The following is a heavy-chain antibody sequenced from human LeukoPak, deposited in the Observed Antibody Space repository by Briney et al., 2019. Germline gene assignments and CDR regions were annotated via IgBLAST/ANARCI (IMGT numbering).Heavy chain of an antibody. V-gene: IGHV4-59*01. CDR1: GDSISNYY. D-gene: IGHD2-15*01. CDR3: ARVGDCSGGTCYYHYYMDV. J-gene: IGHJ6*03. CDR2: IHHSGYT. Sequence: SETLSLTCTVSGDSISNYYWTWIRQPPGKGLGWIGYIHHSGYTNYNPSLKSRVTISVDTSKNQFSLSLISVTAADTAVYYCARVGDCSGGTCYYHYYMDVWGKGTTVTVSS.